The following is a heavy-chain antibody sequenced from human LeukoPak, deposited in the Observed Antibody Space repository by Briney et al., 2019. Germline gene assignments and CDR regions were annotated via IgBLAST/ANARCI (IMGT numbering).Heavy chain of an antibody. D-gene: IGHD5-18*01. J-gene: IGHJ4*02. V-gene: IGHV3-23*01. CDR2: ISSTGGST. CDR3: AKSTVYSYGIIDY. CDR1: GFTFSSYA. Sequence: GGSLRLSCAASGFTFSSYAMSWVRQAPGKGLEWVSAISSTGGSTYYTDSVKGRFTISRDNSKNTLYLQMNSLRAEDTAVYYCAKSTVYSYGIIDYWGQGTLVTVSS.